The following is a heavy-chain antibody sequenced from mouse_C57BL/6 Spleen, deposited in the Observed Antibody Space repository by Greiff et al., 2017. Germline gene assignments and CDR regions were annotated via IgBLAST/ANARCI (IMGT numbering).Heavy chain of an antibody. CDR3: ARRATVYWYLDV. CDR2: IHPSDSDT. CDR1: GYTFTSYW. J-gene: IGHJ1*03. D-gene: IGHD1-1*01. V-gene: IGHV1-74*01. Sequence: VQLQQPGAELVKPGASVKVSCKASGYTFTSYWMHWVKQRPGQGLEWIGRIHPSDSDTNYNQKFKGKATLTVDTSSRTAYMQLSSLTSEDSAVYYCARRATVYWYLDVWGTGTTVTVSS.